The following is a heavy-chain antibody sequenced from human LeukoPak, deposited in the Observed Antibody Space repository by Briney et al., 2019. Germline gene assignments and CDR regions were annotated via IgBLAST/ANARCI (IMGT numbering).Heavy chain of an antibody. J-gene: IGHJ3*01. Sequence: PGGSLRLSCAASGFTFSTYGMHWVRQAPGKGLEWVAVISYDGSNKYYADSVKGRFTISRDNSRNTLYLQMNSLRVEDTAVYYCAKERTVTTRGNAFDFWGQGTLITVSS. V-gene: IGHV3-30*18. CDR1: GFTFSTYG. CDR2: ISYDGSNK. CDR3: AKERTVTTRGNAFDF. D-gene: IGHD4-17*01.